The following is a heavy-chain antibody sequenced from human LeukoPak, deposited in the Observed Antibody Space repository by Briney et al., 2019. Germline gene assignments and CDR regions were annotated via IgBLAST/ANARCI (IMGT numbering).Heavy chain of an antibody. V-gene: IGHV1-2*02. J-gene: IGHJ5*02. CDR3: ARDPPNIVVVPAAPSGWFDP. CDR2: INPNSVGT. D-gene: IGHD2-2*01. Sequence: ASVKVSCKASGYTFTGYYMHWVRQAPGQGLEWMGWINPNSVGTNYAQKFQGRVTMTRDTSISTAYMELSRLRSDDTAVYYCARDPPNIVVVPAAPSGWFDPWGQGTLVTVSS. CDR1: GYTFTGYY.